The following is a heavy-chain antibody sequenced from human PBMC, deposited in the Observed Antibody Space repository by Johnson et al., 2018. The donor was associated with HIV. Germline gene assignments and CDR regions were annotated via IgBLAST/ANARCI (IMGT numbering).Heavy chain of an antibody. CDR2: IGTAGDT. CDR3: ARRADAFDI. V-gene: IGHV3-13*01. J-gene: IGHJ3*02. CDR1: GFTLSDYY. Sequence: EVQLVESGGGFVQPGGSLRLSCAASGFTLSDYYMDWVRQAPGKGLEWVSAIGTAGDTYYPGSVKGRFTISRENAKNSLYLQMNSLRAGDTAVYYCARRADAFDIWGQGTMVTVSS.